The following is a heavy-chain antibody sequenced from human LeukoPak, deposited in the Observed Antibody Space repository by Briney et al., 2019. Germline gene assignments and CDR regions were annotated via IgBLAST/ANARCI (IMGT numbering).Heavy chain of an antibody. CDR2: IYYSGKT. CDR3: SGHEHKAVAGDT. Sequence: PSETLSLTCTVSGGSISRSQYYWAWIRQPPEKGLEWIGTIYYSGKTFYNPSLKSRVTISIDTSKNQFSLNLNSVTAADTSVYYCSGHEHKAVAGDTWGQGILVTVSS. J-gene: IGHJ5*02. D-gene: IGHD6-19*01. V-gene: IGHV4-39*01. CDR1: GGSISRSQYY.